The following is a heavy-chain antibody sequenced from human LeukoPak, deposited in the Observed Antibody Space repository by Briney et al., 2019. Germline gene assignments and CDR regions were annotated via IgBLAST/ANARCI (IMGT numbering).Heavy chain of an antibody. D-gene: IGHD5-18*01. V-gene: IGHV3-23*01. CDR2: ISGGGGAT. CDR3: AKDTLALVDTAMVGDY. CDR1: GFTFSDYA. Sequence: GGSLRLSCAASGFTFSDYAMAWVRQAPGKGLEWVSSISGGGGATSYADSVKGRFTISRDNSKNTLYLQMNSLRAEGTAVYYCAKDTLALVDTAMVGDYWGQGTLVTVSS. J-gene: IGHJ4*02.